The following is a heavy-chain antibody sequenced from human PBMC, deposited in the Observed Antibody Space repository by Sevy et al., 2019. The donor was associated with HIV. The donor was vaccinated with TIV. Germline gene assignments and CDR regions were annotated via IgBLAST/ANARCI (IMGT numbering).Heavy chain of an antibody. CDR1: GGSIRTSDYY. D-gene: IGHD3-10*01. CDR3: AGRRTLGSDVGSERYYVNWFDP. Sequence: SETLSLTCTVAGGSIRTSDYYWGWIRQPPGKGLEWIGSIFYSGSAYYNPSLESRVTISVDTSKSQFSLQLTSVTAADTAVYYCAGRRTLGSDVGSERYYVNWFDPWGQGTLVTVSS. J-gene: IGHJ5*02. V-gene: IGHV4-39*01. CDR2: IFYSGSA.